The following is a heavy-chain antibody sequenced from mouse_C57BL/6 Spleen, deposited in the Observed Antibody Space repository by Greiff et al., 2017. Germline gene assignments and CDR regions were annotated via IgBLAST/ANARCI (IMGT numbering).Heavy chain of an antibody. V-gene: IGHV2-2*01. D-gene: IGHD1-1*01. J-gene: IGHJ3*01. CDR1: GFSLTSYG. CDR2: IWSGGST. CDR3: ARKADGSAVFAY. Sequence: VQLQESGPGLVQPSQSLSITCTVSGFSLTSYGVHWVRQSPGKGLEWLGVIWSGGSTDYNAAFISRLSISKDNSKSQVFFKMNSLRADDTAIYYCARKADGSAVFAYWGQGTLVTVSA.